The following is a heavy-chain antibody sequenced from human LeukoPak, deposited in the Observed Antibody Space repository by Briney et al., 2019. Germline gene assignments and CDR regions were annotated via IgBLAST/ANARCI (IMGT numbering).Heavy chain of an antibody. CDR2: IYPGDSDP. CDR1: GYSFTGYW. D-gene: IGHD2-2*02. J-gene: IGHJ4*02. Sequence: GESLKISCKGSGYSFTGYWIGWVRRMPGKGLEWMGIIYPGDSDPRYSPSFQGQVTISADKSISTAYLQWSSLKASDTAMYYCARHSCSSTSCYNDYWGQGTLVTVSS. CDR3: ARHSCSSTSCYNDY. V-gene: IGHV5-51*01.